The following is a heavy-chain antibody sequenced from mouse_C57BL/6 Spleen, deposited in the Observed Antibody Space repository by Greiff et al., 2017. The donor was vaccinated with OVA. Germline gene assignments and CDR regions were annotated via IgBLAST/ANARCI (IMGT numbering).Heavy chain of an antibody. CDR2: IYPGSGNT. CDR3: ARRGAAQAPDY. V-gene: IGHV1-66*01. D-gene: IGHD3-2*02. CDR1: GYSFTSYY. J-gene: IGHJ2*01. Sequence: VQLQESGPELVKPGASVKISCKASGYSFTSYYIHWVKQRPGQGLEWIGWIYPGSGNTKYNEKFKGKATLTADTSSSTAYMQLSSLTSEDSAVYYCARRGAAQAPDYWGQGTTLTVSS.